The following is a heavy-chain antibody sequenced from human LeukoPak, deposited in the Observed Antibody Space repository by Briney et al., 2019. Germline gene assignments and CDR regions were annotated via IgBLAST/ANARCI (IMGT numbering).Heavy chain of an antibody. CDR3: ARASGLNWANHDY. V-gene: IGHV1-18*01. Sequence: ASVKVSCKASGYTFTSYGISWVRQAPGQGLEWMGWISAYNGNTNYAQKLQGRATMTTDTSKSTAYMELSSLRSEDTAVYYCARASGLNWANHDYWGQGTLVTVSS. CDR2: ISAYNGNT. D-gene: IGHD7-27*01. CDR1: GYTFTSYG. J-gene: IGHJ4*02.